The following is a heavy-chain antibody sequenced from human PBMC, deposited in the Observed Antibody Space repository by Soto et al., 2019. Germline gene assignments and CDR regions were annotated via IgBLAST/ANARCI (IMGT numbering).Heavy chain of an antibody. CDR3: AKATYNWNSCFDY. CDR2: ISYDGSNK. CDR1: GFTFSSYG. D-gene: IGHD1-7*01. V-gene: IGHV3-30*18. Sequence: GGSLRLSCAASGFTFSSYGMHWVRQAPGKGLEWVALISYDGSNKHYADSVKGRFTISRDNSKNTLYLQMNSLRAEDTAVYYSAKATYNWNSCFDYWGQGTLVTVSS. J-gene: IGHJ4*02.